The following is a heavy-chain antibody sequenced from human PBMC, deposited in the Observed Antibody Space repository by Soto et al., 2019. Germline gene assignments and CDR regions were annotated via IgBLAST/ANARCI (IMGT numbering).Heavy chain of an antibody. V-gene: IGHV3-23*01. D-gene: IGHD4-17*01. Sequence: GGSLRLSCAASGFTFSSYAMSWVRQAPGKGLEWVSAISGSGGSTYYADSVKGRFTISRDNSENTLYLQMNSLRAEDTAVYYCAKDRHDYGDYGDAFDIWGQGTMVTVSS. CDR2: ISGSGGST. CDR3: AKDRHDYGDYGDAFDI. J-gene: IGHJ3*02. CDR1: GFTFSSYA.